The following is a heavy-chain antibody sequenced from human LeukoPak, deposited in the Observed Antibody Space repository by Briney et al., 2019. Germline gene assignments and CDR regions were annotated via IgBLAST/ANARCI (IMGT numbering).Heavy chain of an antibody. CDR3: AKEAHFWSGYYPYGMDV. Sequence: GRSLRLSCAASGFTFSSYVMHWVRQAPGKGLEWVAVISYDGSNKYYADSVKSRFTISRDNSKNTLYLQMNSLRDEDTAVYYCAKEAHFWSGYYPYGMDVWGQGTTVTVSS. V-gene: IGHV3-30*18. CDR2: ISYDGSNK. J-gene: IGHJ6*02. D-gene: IGHD3-3*02. CDR1: GFTFSSYV.